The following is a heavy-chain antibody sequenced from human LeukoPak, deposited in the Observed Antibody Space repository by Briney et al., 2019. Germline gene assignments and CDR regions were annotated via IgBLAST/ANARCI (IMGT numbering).Heavy chain of an antibody. J-gene: IGHJ4*02. V-gene: IGHV1-69*04. Sequence: ASVTVSCKASGGTFSSYAISWVRQAPGQGLEWMGRIIPILGIANYAQKFQGRVTITADKSTSTAYMELSSLRSEGTAVYYCARASSSSSLGIDYWGQGTLVTVSS. CDR3: ARASSSSSLGIDY. CDR1: GGTFSSYA. CDR2: IIPILGIA. D-gene: IGHD6-6*01.